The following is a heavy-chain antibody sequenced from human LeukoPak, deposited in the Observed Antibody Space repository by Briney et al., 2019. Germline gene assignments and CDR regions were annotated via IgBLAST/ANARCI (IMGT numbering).Heavy chain of an antibody. Sequence: PSETLSLTCTVSGYSISSGYYWGWIRQPPGEGLGWIGSIYHSGSTYYNPSLKSRVTISVDTSKNQFSLKLSSVTAADTAVYYCATRRLPYCSGGSCYSVDGLGVDYWGQGTLVTVSS. V-gene: IGHV4-38-2*02. CDR1: GYSISSGYY. CDR3: ATRRLPYCSGGSCYSVDGLGVDY. CDR2: IYHSGST. D-gene: IGHD2-15*01. J-gene: IGHJ4*02.